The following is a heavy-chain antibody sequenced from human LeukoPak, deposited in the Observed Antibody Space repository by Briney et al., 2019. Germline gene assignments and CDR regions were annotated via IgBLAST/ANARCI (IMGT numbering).Heavy chain of an antibody. J-gene: IGHJ4*02. CDR1: GFTFTSYA. CDR3: ARRYFDY. V-gene: IGHV3-7*01. Sequence: PGGSLRLSCAASGFTFTSYAMSWVRQAPGKGLEWVANIKQDGSEIYYVASVRGRFTISRDNAENSLYLQMNSLRAEDTAVYYCARRYFDYWGQGTLVTVSS. CDR2: IKQDGSEI.